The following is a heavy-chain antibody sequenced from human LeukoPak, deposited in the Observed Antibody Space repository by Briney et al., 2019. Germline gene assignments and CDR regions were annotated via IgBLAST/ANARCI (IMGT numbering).Heavy chain of an antibody. CDR3: ASGSGWVFEY. V-gene: IGHV3-66*01. CDR1: GFTLSSNY. D-gene: IGHD6-19*01. Sequence: GGSLRLSCAASGFTLSSNYMSWVRQAPGKGLEWVSVIYSGGSTYYADSVKGRFTISRDNAKNSLYLQMNSPRAEDTAVYYCASGSGWVFEYWGQGTLVTVSS. CDR2: IYSGGST. J-gene: IGHJ4*02.